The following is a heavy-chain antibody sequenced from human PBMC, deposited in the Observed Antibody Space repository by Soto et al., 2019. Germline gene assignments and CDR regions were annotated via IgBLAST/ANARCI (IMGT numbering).Heavy chain of an antibody. CDR3: ARHPTKYSSSSRYYGMDV. D-gene: IGHD6-6*01. Sequence: GESLKISCKGSGYSFTSYWIGWVRQMPGKGLEWMGIIYPGDSDTRYSPSFQGQVTISADKSISTTYLQWSSLKASDTAMYYCARHPTKYSSSSRYYGMDVWGQGTTVTVSS. CDR1: GYSFTSYW. J-gene: IGHJ6*02. V-gene: IGHV5-51*01. CDR2: IYPGDSDT.